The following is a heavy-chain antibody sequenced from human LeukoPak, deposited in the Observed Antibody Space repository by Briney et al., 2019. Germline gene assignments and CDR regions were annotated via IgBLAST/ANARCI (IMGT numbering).Heavy chain of an antibody. J-gene: IGHJ6*03. Sequence: SETLSLTYTVSGGSISSYYWSWIRQPPGKGLEWIGYIYYSGSTNYNPSLKSRVTISVDTSKNQFSLKLSSVTAADTAVYYCARGSGITIFGVVTHWPNYYYMDVWGKGTTVTVSS. CDR2: IYYSGST. V-gene: IGHV4-59*08. CDR1: GGSISSYY. D-gene: IGHD3-3*01. CDR3: ARGSGITIFGVVTHWPNYYYMDV.